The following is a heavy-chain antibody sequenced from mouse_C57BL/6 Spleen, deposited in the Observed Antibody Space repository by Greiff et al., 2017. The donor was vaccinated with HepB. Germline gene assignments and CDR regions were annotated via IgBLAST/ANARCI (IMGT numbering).Heavy chain of an antibody. CDR2: ISSGSSTI. CDR3: ARRWGNYGYFDY. Sequence: EVMLVESGGGLVKPGGSLKLSCAASGFTFSDYGMHWVRQAPEKGLEWVAYISSGSSTIYYADTVKGRFTISRDNAKNTLFLQMTSLRSEDTAMYYCARRWGNYGYFDYWGQGTTLTVSS. D-gene: IGHD2-1*01. CDR1: GFTFSDYG. V-gene: IGHV5-17*01. J-gene: IGHJ2*01.